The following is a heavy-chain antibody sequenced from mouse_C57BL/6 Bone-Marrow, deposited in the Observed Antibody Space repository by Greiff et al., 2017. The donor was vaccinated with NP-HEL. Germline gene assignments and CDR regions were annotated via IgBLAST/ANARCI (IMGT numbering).Heavy chain of an antibody. CDR3: AYYSNHYYAMDY. D-gene: IGHD2-5*01. V-gene: IGHV1-55*01. CDR1: GYTFTSYW. Sequence: VQLQQPGAELVKPGASVKMSCTASGYTFTSYWITWVKQRPGQGLEWIGDIYLGSGSTNYYEKFKRMATLPFDSSSSTAYMQLSSLTSEDSAVYYCAYYSNHYYAMDYWGQGTSVTVSS. CDR2: IYLGSGST. J-gene: IGHJ4*01.